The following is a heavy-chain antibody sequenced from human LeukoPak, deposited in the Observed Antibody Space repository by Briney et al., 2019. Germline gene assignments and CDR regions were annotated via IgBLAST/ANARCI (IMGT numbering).Heavy chain of an antibody. D-gene: IGHD2-15*01. CDR1: GFIFSSYT. CDR2: ISYDGSNK. V-gene: IGHV3-30-3*01. J-gene: IGHJ5*02. CDR3: ARVGSGISWSGLDP. Sequence: PGGSLRLSCAASGFIFSSYTMHWVRQAPGKGLQWMAVISYDGSNKYYADSVKGRFTISRDNSKNMLYLQMTSLRVEDTAVYYCARVGSGISWSGLDPWGQGTLVTVSS.